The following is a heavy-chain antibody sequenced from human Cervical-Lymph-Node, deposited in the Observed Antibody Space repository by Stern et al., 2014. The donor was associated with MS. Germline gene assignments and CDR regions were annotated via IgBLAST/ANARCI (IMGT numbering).Heavy chain of an antibody. V-gene: IGHV4-31*02. D-gene: IGHD2-15*01. Sequence: QVQLQESGPGLVKPSQTLSLTCIVSGGSVSSDDYYWSWIRQHPEKGLEWIGYMYYSGQPYCNPSLKSRATISVDTSKNQFSLKVTSVTPADTAVYYCARFTDTRVVVTASDAFDIWGQGTMVTVSS. CDR2: MYYSGQP. J-gene: IGHJ3*02. CDR3: ARFTDTRVVVTASDAFDI. CDR1: GGSVSSDDYY.